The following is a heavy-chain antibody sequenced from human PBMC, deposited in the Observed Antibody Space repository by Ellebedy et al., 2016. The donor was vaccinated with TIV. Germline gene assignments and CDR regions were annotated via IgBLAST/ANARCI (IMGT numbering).Heavy chain of an antibody. J-gene: IGHJ6*02. Sequence: AASVKVSCKASGYTLTDYYMHWVRQAPGQGLEWMGWINPHSGGTNFAQKFQGRVTMTRDTSINTAYMELSGLGSDDTALYFCAREDLLPSSSSHHYGIDVWGQGTTVTVSS. V-gene: IGHV1-2*02. D-gene: IGHD6-6*01. CDR3: AREDLLPSSSSHHYGIDV. CDR2: INPHSGGT. CDR1: GYTLTDYY.